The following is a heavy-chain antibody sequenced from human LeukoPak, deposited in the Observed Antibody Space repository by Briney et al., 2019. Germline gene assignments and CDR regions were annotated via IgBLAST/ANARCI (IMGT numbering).Heavy chain of an antibody. CDR1: GGSISSSY. D-gene: IGHD5-12*01. J-gene: IGHJ6*02. CDR3: ARDKFGYSGYDYYYYGMDV. Sequence: PSETLSLTCTVPGGSISSSYWSWVRQPPGKGLEWIGHIYYSVSTNYNTYIKSGVTISVETSKNQFSLKLSSVTAADTAVYYCARDKFGYSGYDYYYYGMDVWGQGTTVTVSS. CDR2: IYYSVST. V-gene: IGHV4-59*01.